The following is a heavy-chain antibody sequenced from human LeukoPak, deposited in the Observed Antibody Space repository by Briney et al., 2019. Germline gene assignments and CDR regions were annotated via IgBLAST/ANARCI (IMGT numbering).Heavy chain of an antibody. CDR1: GGSISTYY. Sequence: SETLSLTCTVSGGSISTYYWSWIRQPPGKGLEWNGYIYYSGSTNYNPSLKSRVTISVDKSKNQFSLKLSSVTAADTAVYYCARTESSGYFDYWGQGTLVTVSS. CDR3: ARTESSGYFDY. D-gene: IGHD3-22*01. CDR2: IYYSGST. V-gene: IGHV4-59*12. J-gene: IGHJ4*02.